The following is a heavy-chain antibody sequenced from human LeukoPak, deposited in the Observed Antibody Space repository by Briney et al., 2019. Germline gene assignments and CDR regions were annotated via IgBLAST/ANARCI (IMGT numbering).Heavy chain of an antibody. Sequence: PSETLSLTCTVSGGSISSSSYYWGWIRQPPGKGLEWIGSIYYSGSTNYNPSLKSRVTISVDTSKNQFSLKLSSVTAADTAVYYCAREGIAAAGAPFDYWGQGTLVTVSS. CDR1: GGSISSSSYY. D-gene: IGHD6-13*01. CDR2: IYYSGST. V-gene: IGHV4-39*07. CDR3: AREGIAAAGAPFDY. J-gene: IGHJ4*02.